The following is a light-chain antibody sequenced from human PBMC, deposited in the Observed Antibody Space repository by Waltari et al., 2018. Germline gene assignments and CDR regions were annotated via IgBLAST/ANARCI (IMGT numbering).Light chain of an antibody. J-gene: IGLJ3*02. Sequence: QSVLTQPPSASGTPGQMVTVTCSGRSSNIGNNYVYWYPQVPGTAPKLLIYKKDQRPSGVPDRFSGYKSGTSASLDIRGLRSEDEAIYHCASWEDSLSGWVFGGGTKLTVL. CDR3: ASWEDSLSGWV. CDR1: SSNIGNNY. CDR2: KKD. V-gene: IGLV1-47*01.